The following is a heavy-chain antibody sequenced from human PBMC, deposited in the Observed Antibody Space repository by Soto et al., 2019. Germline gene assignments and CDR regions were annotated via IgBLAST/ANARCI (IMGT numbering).Heavy chain of an antibody. CDR2: IFYSGST. V-gene: IGHV4-59*01. Sequence: QVQLQESGPGLVKPSETLSLTCTVSGGSISSYYWSWIRQPPGKGLEWIGFIFYSGSTSYSPSLKSRVTISIDTCENQFSRKLSSVTAADTAVYYCASMIGDPVLSFDSWGQGTLVAVSS. CDR3: ASMIGDPVLSFDS. CDR1: GGSISSYY. D-gene: IGHD3-10*02. J-gene: IGHJ4*02.